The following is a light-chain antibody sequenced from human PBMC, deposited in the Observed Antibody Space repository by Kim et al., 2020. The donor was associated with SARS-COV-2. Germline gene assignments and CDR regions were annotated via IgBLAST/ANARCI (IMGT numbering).Light chain of an antibody. CDR1: VLAKKY. Sequence: SYELTQPSSVSVSPGQTARITCSGDVLAKKYARWFQQKPDQAPVLVIYKDSERPSGIPERFSGSSSGTTVTLTISGAQVEDEADYYCYSAADNKGVFGGGTKLTVL. J-gene: IGLJ3*02. CDR3: YSAADNKGV. CDR2: KDS. V-gene: IGLV3-27*01.